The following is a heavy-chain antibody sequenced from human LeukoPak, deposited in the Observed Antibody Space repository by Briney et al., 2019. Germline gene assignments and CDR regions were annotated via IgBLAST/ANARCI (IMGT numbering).Heavy chain of an antibody. D-gene: IGHD2-2*01. V-gene: IGHV3-64D*09. CDR2: ISSNGGST. CDR1: GFTFSDYA. J-gene: IGHJ4*02. Sequence: PGGSLRLSCSASGFTFSDYAIHWVRQAPGKGLEYVSAISSNGGSTYYADSVKGRFTISRDNSKNTLYLQMSSLRAEDTAVYYCVNAGCSSTRCYGNYWGQGTLVTVSS. CDR3: VNAGCSSTRCYGNY.